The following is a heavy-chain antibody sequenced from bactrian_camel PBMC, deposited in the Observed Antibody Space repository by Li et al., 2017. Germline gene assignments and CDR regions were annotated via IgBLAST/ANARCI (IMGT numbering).Heavy chain of an antibody. Sequence: HVQLVESGGDLVQPGGSLRLSCAASGFVFSNYWLYWVRQAPGKGLEWVSSINSGGSTTHYADSVKGRFTISRDNAKNTVFLQMNSLKPEDTAVYYCVRNYFTKQGAFGYWGQGTQVTVS. J-gene: IGHJ6*01. D-gene: IGHD2*01. CDR3: VRNYFTKQGAFGY. V-gene: IGHV3S1*01. CDR2: INSGGSTT. CDR1: GFVFSNYW.